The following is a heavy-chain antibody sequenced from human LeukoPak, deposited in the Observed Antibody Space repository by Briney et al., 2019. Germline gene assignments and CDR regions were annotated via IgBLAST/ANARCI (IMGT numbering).Heavy chain of an antibody. J-gene: IGHJ5*02. D-gene: IGHD5-18*01. V-gene: IGHV3-11*06. Sequence: GGSLRLACAASGFTFSDYYMRWIRQAPGKGLEWGSYIISSSSYTNYAGSGKGRSTIARDNAKNALYLQMNSLRAEDTAVYYCARTLRYSYGTEGWFDPWGQGTLVTVSS. CDR1: GFTFSDYY. CDR2: IISSSSYT. CDR3: ARTLRYSYGTEGWFDP.